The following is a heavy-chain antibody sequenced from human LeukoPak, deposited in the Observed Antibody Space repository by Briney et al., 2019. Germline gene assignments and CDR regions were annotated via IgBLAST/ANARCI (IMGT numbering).Heavy chain of an antibody. V-gene: IGHV4-34*01. CDR2: INHSGST. CDR1: GGSFSGYY. J-gene: IGHJ5*02. Sequence: SETLSLTCAVYGGSFSGYYWSWIRQPPGKGLEWIGEINHSGSTNYNPSLKSRVTISVDTSKNQFPLKLSSVTAADTAVYYCARKSYSSSSRWFDPWGQGTLVTVSS. D-gene: IGHD6-6*01. CDR3: ARKSYSSSSRWFDP.